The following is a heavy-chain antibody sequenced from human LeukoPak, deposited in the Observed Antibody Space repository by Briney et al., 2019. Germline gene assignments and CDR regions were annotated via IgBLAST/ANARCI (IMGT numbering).Heavy chain of an antibody. CDR2: INHSGST. CDR1: GGSFSGYY. V-gene: IGHV4-34*01. D-gene: IGHD6-19*01. Sequence: PSETLSLTCAVYGGSFSGYYWSWIRQPPGKGLEWIGEINHSGSTNYNPSLKSRVTISVDTSKNQFSLKLSSVTAAATAVYYCARLPGRLGGSGWYSYYMDVWGKGTTVTISS. J-gene: IGHJ6*03. CDR3: ARLPGRLGGSGWYSYYMDV.